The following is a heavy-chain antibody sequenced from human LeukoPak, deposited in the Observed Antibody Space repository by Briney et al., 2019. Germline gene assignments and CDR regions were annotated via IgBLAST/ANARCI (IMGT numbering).Heavy chain of an antibody. CDR2: IIGSGVST. CDR3: AKGLDPSGYSFFDS. CDR1: GFTFSSYV. V-gene: IGHV3-23*01. J-gene: IGHJ4*02. D-gene: IGHD3-22*01. Sequence: GGSLRLSCAASGFTFSSYVMSWVRQAPGKGLEWVSGIIGSGVSTYYADPVKGRFTISRDNSKNTLYLRMDSLRAEDTAVYYCAKGLDPSGYSFFDSWGQETLVTVSS.